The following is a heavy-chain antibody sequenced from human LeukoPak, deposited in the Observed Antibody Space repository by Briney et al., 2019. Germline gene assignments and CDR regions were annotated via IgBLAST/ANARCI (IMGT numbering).Heavy chain of an antibody. D-gene: IGHD1-26*01. CDR2: INPNSGGT. V-gene: IGHV1-2*02. Sequence: GASVKVSCKASGYTFTGYYMHWVRQAPGQGLEWMGWINPNSGGTNYAQKFQGRVTMTRDTSISTAYMELSRLRSDDTAVYYCARGLVGADGSFDYWGQGTLVTVSS. J-gene: IGHJ4*02. CDR1: GYTFTGYY. CDR3: ARGLVGADGSFDY.